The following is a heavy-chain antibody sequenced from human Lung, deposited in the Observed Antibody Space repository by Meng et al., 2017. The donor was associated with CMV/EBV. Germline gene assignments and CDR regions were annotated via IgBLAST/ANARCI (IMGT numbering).Heavy chain of an antibody. J-gene: IGHJ6*02. Sequence: ASVXVSXXASGDTFSYYDIIWVRQASGQGLEWVGWMNPNRGNTAYAQKFQGRVTMTRDTSTSIAYMQLSSLRSGDTAVYYCARGQVQCSTINCHDYRFSVMDVWGQGXTVTVSS. CDR3: ARGQVQCSTINCHDYRFSVMDV. V-gene: IGHV1-8*01. CDR1: GDTFSYYD. CDR2: MNPNRGNT. D-gene: IGHD2/OR15-2a*01.